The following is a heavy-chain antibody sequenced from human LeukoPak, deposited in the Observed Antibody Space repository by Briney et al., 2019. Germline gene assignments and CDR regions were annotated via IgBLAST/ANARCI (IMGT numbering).Heavy chain of an antibody. CDR3: AKDRGAGTIVVVIMANYFDY. J-gene: IGHJ4*02. V-gene: IGHV3-30*18. Sequence: GGSLRLSCAASGFTFSSYGMHWVRQAPGKGLEWVAVISYDGSNKYYADSVKGRFTISRDNSKNTLYLQMNSLRAEDTAVYYCAKDRGAGTIVVVIMANYFDYWGQGTLVTVSS. CDR1: GFTFSSYG. CDR2: ISYDGSNK. D-gene: IGHD3-22*01.